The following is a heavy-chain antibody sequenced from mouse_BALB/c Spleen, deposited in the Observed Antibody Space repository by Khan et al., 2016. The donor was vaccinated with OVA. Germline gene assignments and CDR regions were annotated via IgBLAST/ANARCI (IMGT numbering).Heavy chain of an antibody. CDR2: INTYTGEP. J-gene: IGHJ1*01. V-gene: IGHV9-3-1*01. Sequence: QIQLVQSGPELKKPGETVKISCKASGYTFTNYGMNWVKQAPGKGLKWMGWINTYTGEPTYANDFKGRVAFSLETYASTAYLQINNLKNEDTATYFCARSNSYWYFDVWGAGTTVTVSS. D-gene: IGHD4-1*02. CDR3: ARSNSYWYFDV. CDR1: GYTFTNYG.